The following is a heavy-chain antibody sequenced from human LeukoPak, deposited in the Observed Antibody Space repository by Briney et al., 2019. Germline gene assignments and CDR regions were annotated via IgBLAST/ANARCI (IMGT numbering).Heavy chain of an antibody. CDR1: GFTFSTYW. Sequence: GGSLRLSCAASGFTFSTYWMHWVRQPPGKGLVWVSHINPAGSTAFYADSVKGRFTISRDNAKNTVYLQMSSLGAEDTAVYYCGRGMIGAYGSDYWGQGTLVTVSS. CDR3: GRGMIGAYGSDY. J-gene: IGHJ4*02. CDR2: INPAGSTA. V-gene: IGHV3-74*01. D-gene: IGHD3-10*01.